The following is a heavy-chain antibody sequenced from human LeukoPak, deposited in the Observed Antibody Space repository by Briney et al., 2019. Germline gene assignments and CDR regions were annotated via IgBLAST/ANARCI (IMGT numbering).Heavy chain of an antibody. CDR1: GFTFDDYT. CDR2: ISWDGGST. CDR3: AIDGATRAFIYYYYYMDV. J-gene: IGHJ6*03. Sequence: PGGSLRLSCAASGFTFDDYTMHWVRQAPGKGLEWVSLISWDGGSTYYADSVKGRFTISRDNSKNSLYLQMNSLRTEDTALYYCAIDGATRAFIYYYYYMDVWGKGTTVTVCS. V-gene: IGHV3-43*01. D-gene: IGHD1-1*01.